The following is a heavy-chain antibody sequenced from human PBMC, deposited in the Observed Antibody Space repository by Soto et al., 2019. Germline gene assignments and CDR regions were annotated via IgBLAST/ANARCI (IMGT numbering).Heavy chain of an antibody. V-gene: IGHV3-23*01. CDR2: ISGSGGST. J-gene: IGHJ4*02. Sequence: GGSLRLSCAASGFTFSSYAMSWVRQAPGKGLEWVSAISGSGGSTYYADSVKGRFTISRDNSKNTLYLQMNSLRAEDTAVYYCAKAVFYCSGGSCPFDYWGQGTLVTAPQ. D-gene: IGHD2-15*01. CDR1: GFTFSSYA. CDR3: AKAVFYCSGGSCPFDY.